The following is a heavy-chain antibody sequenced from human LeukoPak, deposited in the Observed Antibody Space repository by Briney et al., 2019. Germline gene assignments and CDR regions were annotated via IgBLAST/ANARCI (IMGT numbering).Heavy chain of an antibody. D-gene: IGHD3-9*01. V-gene: IGHV3-30*02. Sequence: GGSLRLSCAASGFTFSSYGMHWVRQAPGKGLEWVAFIRYDGSNKYYADSVKGRFTISRDNSKNTLYLQMNSLRAEDTAVYYCARGSDDILTGYPSPIDYWGQGTLVTVSS. CDR3: ARGSDDILTGYPSPIDY. J-gene: IGHJ4*02. CDR2: IRYDGSNK. CDR1: GFTFSSYG.